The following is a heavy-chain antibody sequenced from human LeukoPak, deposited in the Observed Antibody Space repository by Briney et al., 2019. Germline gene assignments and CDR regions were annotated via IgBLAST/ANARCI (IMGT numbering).Heavy chain of an antibody. V-gene: IGHV3-7*01. CDR2: IKQDGSEK. CDR3: AREASGLPQNDAFDI. D-gene: IGHD3-10*01. J-gene: IGHJ3*02. Sequence: GGSLRLSCAASGFTFSSYGMHWVRQAPGKGLEWVANIKQDGSEKYYVDSVKGRFTISRDNAKNSLYLQMNSLRAEDTAVYYCAREASGLPQNDAFDIWGQGTMVTVSS. CDR1: GFTFSSYG.